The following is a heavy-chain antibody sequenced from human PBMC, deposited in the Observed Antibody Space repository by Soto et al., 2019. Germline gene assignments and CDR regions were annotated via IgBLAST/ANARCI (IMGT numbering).Heavy chain of an antibody. CDR2: IYYSGST. V-gene: IGHV4-59*01. J-gene: IGHJ3*02. D-gene: IGHD3-16*02. CDR1: GGSISSYY. CDR3: ARGGGYDYVWGSYRYTDAFDI. Sequence: SETLSLTCTVSGGSISSYYWSWIRQPPRKGLEWIGYIYYSGSTNYNPSLKSRVTISVDTSKNQFSLKLSSVTAADTAVYYCARGGGYDYVWGSYRYTDAFDIWGQGTMVTVSS.